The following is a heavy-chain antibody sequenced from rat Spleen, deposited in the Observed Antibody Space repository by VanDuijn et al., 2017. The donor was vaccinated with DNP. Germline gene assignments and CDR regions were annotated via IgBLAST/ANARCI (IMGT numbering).Heavy chain of an antibody. J-gene: IGHJ4*01. V-gene: IGHV5-31*01. CDR3: ARAGSRYAMDV. CDR2: IISSGGGT. CDR1: GFTFNNYW. D-gene: IGHD1-4*01. Sequence: EVQLVESGGGLVQPGRSLKLSCVASGFTFNNYWMTWIRQVPGKGLEWVASIISSGGGTYYPDSVEGRFTISRDNVKNTLYLQMNSLRSEDTATYYCARAGSRYAMDVWGQGTSVTVSS.